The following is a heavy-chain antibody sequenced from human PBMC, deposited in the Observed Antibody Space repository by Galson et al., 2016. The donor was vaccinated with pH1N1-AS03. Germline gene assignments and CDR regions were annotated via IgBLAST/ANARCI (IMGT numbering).Heavy chain of an antibody. D-gene: IGHD6-13*01. V-gene: IGHV1-69*02. CDR3: ARVLFGIARGESSAFDL. CDR1: GGSFSSFS. CDR2: ITLPLGIA. J-gene: IGHJ3*01. Sequence: SVKVSCKASGGSFSSFSINWVRQAPGQGLEWMGRITLPLGIAHYAQRFQGRVTMTRDTSISAAFLELSRLRSDDTAVFYCARVLFGIARGESSAFDLWGQGTMVTVSS.